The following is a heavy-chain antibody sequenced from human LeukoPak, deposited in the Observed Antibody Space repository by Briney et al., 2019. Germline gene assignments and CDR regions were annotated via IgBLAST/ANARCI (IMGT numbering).Heavy chain of an antibody. V-gene: IGHV3-7*01. CDR1: GFTFSSYW. Sequence: RGGSLRLSCAASGFTFSSYWMSWVRQAPGKGLEWVASIKQDGSEKYYVDSVKGRFTISRDNAKNSLYLQMNSLRAEDTALYYCARAPGEGWLDPWGQGTLVTVSS. J-gene: IGHJ5*02. CDR3: ARAPGEGWLDP. D-gene: IGHD4-17*01. CDR2: IKQDGSEK.